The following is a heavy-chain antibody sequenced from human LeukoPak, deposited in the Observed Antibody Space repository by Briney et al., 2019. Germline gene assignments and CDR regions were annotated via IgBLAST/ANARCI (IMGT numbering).Heavy chain of an antibody. J-gene: IGHJ5*02. D-gene: IGHD3-9*01. CDR3: ARAQTTGFYNWFDP. V-gene: IGHV3-7*03. Sequence: PGGSQRLPCVASGFTFSSYCMNWVRQAPGKGLEWVANIKQDAIEKYYVDSVKGRFTISRDNAKNSLYLQMNSLRAEDTAVYYCARAQTTGFYNWFDPWGQGTLVTVSS. CDR1: GFTFSSYC. CDR2: IKQDAIEK.